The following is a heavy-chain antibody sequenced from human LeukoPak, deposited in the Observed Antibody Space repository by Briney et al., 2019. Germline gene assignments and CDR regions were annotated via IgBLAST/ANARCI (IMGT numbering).Heavy chain of an antibody. V-gene: IGHV3-30-3*01. CDR2: ISYDGSNK. CDR3: AREGVGPAAILGAFDI. D-gene: IGHD2-2*02. Sequence: GRSLRLSCAASGFTFSSYAMHWVRQAPGKGLEWVAVISYDGSNKYYADSVKGRFTISRDNSKNTLYLQMNSLRAEDTAVYYCAREGVGPAAILGAFDIWGQGTMATVSS. J-gene: IGHJ3*02. CDR1: GFTFSSYA.